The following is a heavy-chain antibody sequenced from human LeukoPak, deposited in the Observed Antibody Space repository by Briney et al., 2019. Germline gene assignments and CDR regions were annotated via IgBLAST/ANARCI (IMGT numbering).Heavy chain of an antibody. V-gene: IGHV3-30*18. CDR1: GFTFSSYG. J-gene: IGHJ4*02. D-gene: IGHD4-11*01. CDR3: AKGTTVTTSGDY. Sequence: QPGGSLRLSCAASGFTFSSYGMHWVRQAPGKGLEWVAVISYDGSNKYYTDSVKGRFTISRDNSKNTLYLQMNSLRAEDTAVYYCAKGTTVTTSGDYWGQGTLVTVSS. CDR2: ISYDGSNK.